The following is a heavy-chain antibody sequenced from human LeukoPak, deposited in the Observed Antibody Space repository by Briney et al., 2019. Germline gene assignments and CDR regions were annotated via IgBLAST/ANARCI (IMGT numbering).Heavy chain of an antibody. CDR3: VKARGITILDALSD. CDR2: ISGSGGST. V-gene: IGHV3-23*01. D-gene: IGHD3-3*01. Sequence: PGGSLRLSCAASGFTFSSYAMSWVRQAPGKGLEWVSAISGSGGSTYYADSVKGRFTISRDNSKNTLYLQMNSLRAEDTAVYFCVKARGITILDALSDWGQGTLVTVSS. CDR1: GFTFSSYA. J-gene: IGHJ4*02.